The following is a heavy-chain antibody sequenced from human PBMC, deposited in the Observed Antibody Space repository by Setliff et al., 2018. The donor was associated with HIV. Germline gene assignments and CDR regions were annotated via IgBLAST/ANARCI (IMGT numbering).Heavy chain of an antibody. D-gene: IGHD2-2*01. CDR1: GYTFTSYY. Sequence: ASVKVSCKASGYTFTSYYIHWVRQAPGQGLEWMGIINPAGNPTSYAQKFQGRLTMTRDTSISTAYMEVSRLRSDDTAVYYCARDHCSSSGCYEYSYYGMDVWGQGTTVTVSS. J-gene: IGHJ6*02. V-gene: IGHV1-46*01. CDR3: ARDHCSSSGCYEYSYYGMDV. CDR2: INPAGNPT.